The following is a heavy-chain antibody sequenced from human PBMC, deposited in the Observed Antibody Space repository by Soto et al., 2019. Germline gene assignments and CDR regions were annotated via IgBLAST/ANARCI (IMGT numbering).Heavy chain of an antibody. CDR3: VRGGGGGLFEH. CDR2: ISPKSTYR. D-gene: IGHD2-21*01. J-gene: IGHJ4*02. V-gene: IGHV3-11*06. Sequence: PGGSLRLSCPTSGFPFSDYYMSWIRQAPGKGLEWLSHISPKSTYRNYADSVKGRFTISRDNTKSSLFLQMKSLGVEDTAVYYCVRGGGGGLFEHWGQGVLVTVS. CDR1: GFPFSDYY.